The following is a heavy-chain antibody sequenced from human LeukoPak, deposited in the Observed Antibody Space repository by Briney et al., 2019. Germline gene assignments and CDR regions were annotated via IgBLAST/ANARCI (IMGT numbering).Heavy chain of an antibody. J-gene: IGHJ5*01. CDR3: ARVVGEMTVVTAGNSWFDS. CDR1: GFTVTNNF. Sequence: PGGSLRLSCTASGFTVTNNFMTWVRQAPGKGLQWVSLIHSGDTTYYADSARGRFTISRDNSKNSLYLQMNGLRAEDTAVYYCARVVGEMTVVTAGNSWFDSWGQGTLVTVSS. CDR2: IHSGDTT. D-gene: IGHD1-26*01. V-gene: IGHV3-53*01.